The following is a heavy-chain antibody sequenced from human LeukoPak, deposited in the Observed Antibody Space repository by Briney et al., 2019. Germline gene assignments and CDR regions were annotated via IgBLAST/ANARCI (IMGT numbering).Heavy chain of an antibody. CDR1: GFTFSSYG. CDR3: ARDRTLYSSDLDY. Sequence: GRSLRLSCAASGFTFSSYGMHWVRQAPGKGLEWVAVIWYDGSNKYYADSVKGRFTISRDNSKNTLYLQMNSLRAEDTAVYHCARDRTLYSSDLDYWGQGTLVTVSS. J-gene: IGHJ4*02. V-gene: IGHV3-33*01. CDR2: IWYDGSNK. D-gene: IGHD6-19*01.